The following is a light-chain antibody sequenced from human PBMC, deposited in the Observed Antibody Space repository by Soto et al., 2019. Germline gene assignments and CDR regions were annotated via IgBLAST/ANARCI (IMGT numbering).Light chain of an antibody. J-gene: IGKJ4*01. CDR3: QQYDNSPLT. CDR2: GAS. CDR1: QSVRSSY. V-gene: IGKV3-20*01. Sequence: EVVFTQSPGTLSLSPGETATLSCRASQSVRSSYLAWYQQKPGQAPRLLIYGASSRATGIPDRFSGSGSGTDFTLTIRRMATEDFAAYYCQQYDNSPLTFGGGTKVDIK.